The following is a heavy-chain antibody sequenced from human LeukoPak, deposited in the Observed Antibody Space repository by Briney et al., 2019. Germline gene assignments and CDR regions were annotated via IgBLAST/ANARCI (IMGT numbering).Heavy chain of an antibody. Sequence: KSSETLSLTCTVYGKSFSGYYWTCIRQSPGKGLEWIGEINHSGSTNYNPSLKSRVSISIDTSKNHLFLKLSSVTAADTAVYYCARGRVSVTGYYFAMDVWGQGTTVTVSS. CDR3: ARGRVSVTGYYFAMDV. D-gene: IGHD2-21*02. V-gene: IGHV4-34*01. J-gene: IGHJ6*02. CDR1: GKSFSGYY. CDR2: INHSGST.